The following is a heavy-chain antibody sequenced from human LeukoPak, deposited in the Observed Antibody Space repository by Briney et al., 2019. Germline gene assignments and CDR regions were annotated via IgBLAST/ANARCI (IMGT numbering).Heavy chain of an antibody. Sequence: GGSLRLSCAASGFTFGSYAMSWVRQAPGKGLEWVSAISGSGGSTYYADSVKGRFTISRDNSKNTLYLQMNSLRAEDTAVYYCAKDLTVVVPAAPGYWGQGTLVTVSS. CDR3: AKDLTVVVPAAPGY. CDR2: ISGSGGST. D-gene: IGHD2-2*01. CDR1: GFTFGSYA. J-gene: IGHJ4*02. V-gene: IGHV3-23*01.